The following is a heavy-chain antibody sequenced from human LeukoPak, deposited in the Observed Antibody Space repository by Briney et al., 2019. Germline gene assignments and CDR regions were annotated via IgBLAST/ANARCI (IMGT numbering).Heavy chain of an antibody. V-gene: IGHV4-4*07. CDR1: GGSISSYY. J-gene: IGHJ4*02. Sequence: SETLSLTCTVSGGSISSYYWGWIRQPAGKGLEWIGRIYSSGSTLYNPSLKSRVTMSVDTSKNQFSLRLTSVTAADTAVYYRARGPYCGDDCYFDSWGRGTLFTVSS. CDR3: ARGPYCGDDCYFDS. CDR2: IYSSGST. D-gene: IGHD2-21*01.